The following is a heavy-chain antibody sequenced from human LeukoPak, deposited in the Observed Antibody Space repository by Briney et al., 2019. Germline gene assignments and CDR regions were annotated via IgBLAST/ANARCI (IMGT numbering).Heavy chain of an antibody. CDR1: GFTFSSYG. D-gene: IGHD3-10*01. Sequence: PGGSLRLSCAASGFTFSSYGMHWVRQAPGKGLEWVAVISYDGSNKYYADSVKGRFTISRDNSKNTLYLQMNSLRAEDTAMYYCAKDAGGFGELYEYYFDYWGQGTLVTVSS. CDR3: AKDAGGFGELYEYYFDY. CDR2: ISYDGSNK. V-gene: IGHV3-30*18. J-gene: IGHJ4*02.